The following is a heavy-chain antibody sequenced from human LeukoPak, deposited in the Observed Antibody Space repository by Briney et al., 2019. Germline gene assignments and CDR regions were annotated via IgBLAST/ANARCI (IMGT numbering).Heavy chain of an antibody. J-gene: IGHJ4*02. D-gene: IGHD6-19*01. CDR1: GFPFSSYG. CDR3: ARDHSSGWYSDYFGY. CDR2: IWYDGSNK. V-gene: IGHV3-33*01. Sequence: GGSLRLSCAASGFPFSSYGMHWVRQAPGKGLEWVAVIWYDGSNKYYADSVKGRFTISRDNSKNTLYLQMNSLRAEDTAVYYCARDHSSGWYSDYFGYWGQGTRVTVSS.